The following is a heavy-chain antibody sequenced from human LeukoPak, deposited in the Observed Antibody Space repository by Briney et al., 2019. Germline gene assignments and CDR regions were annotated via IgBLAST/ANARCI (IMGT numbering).Heavy chain of an antibody. CDR2: IRYDAGTR. V-gene: IGHV3-7*01. J-gene: IGHJ4*02. CDR3: AKLGYNSWDFDY. Sequence: GGSLRLSCAASGFTISSFWMSWVRQAPGKGPEWLATIRYDAGTRYYADSMRGRFTISRDNAQNSLYLQINSLRAEDTAVYYCAKLGYNSWDFDYWGQGTVVTVSS. D-gene: IGHD6-13*01. CDR1: GFTISSFW.